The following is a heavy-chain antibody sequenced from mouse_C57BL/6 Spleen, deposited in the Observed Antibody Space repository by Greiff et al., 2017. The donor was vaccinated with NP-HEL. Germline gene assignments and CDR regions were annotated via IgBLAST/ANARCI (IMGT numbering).Heavy chain of an antibody. V-gene: IGHV5-17*01. CDR2: ISSGSSTI. J-gene: IGHJ4*01. CDR1: GFTFSDYG. D-gene: IGHD1-1*01. CDR3: ANSIYYYGSEAMDY. Sequence: EVQVVESGGGLVKPGGSLKLSCAASGFTFSDYGMHWVRQAPEKGLEWVAYISSGSSTIYYADTVKGRFTISRDNAKNTLFLQMTSLRSEDTAMYYCANSIYYYGSEAMDYWGQGTSVTVSS.